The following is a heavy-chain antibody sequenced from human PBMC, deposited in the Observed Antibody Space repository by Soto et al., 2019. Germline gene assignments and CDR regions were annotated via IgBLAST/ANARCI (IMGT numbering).Heavy chain of an antibody. Sequence: GGSLRLSCAASGFTFSSYAMSWVRQAPGKGLEWVSAISGSGGSTYYAGSVKGRFTISRDNSKNTLYLQMNSLRAEDTAVYYCAKDHVFSRYSSSWYFDYWGQGTLVTVSS. J-gene: IGHJ4*02. D-gene: IGHD6-13*01. CDR2: ISGSGGST. CDR1: GFTFSSYA. CDR3: AKDHVFSRYSSSWYFDY. V-gene: IGHV3-23*01.